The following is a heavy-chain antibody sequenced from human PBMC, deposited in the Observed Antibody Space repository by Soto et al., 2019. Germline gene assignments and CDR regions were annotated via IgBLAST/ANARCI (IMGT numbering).Heavy chain of an antibody. V-gene: IGHV1-18*01. Sequence: QVQLVQSGPKVRKPGASVKVSCEASGYTLTTSGISWVRQVPGQGLEWMGWISTYNGDTNSAQNFQGRVLMTADTSTGTAYMELMRLKSDDTAVYYCARQGSWPYSSYGLDVWGQGTTVTVSS. CDR3: ARQGSWPYSSYGLDV. D-gene: IGHD1-26*01. CDR2: ISTYNGDT. CDR1: GYTLTTSG. J-gene: IGHJ6*02.